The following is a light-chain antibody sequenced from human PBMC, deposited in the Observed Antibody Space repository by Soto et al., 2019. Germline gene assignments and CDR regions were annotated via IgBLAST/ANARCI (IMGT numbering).Light chain of an antibody. J-gene: IGKJ1*01. CDR2: DAS. Sequence: DIQMTQSPSTLSASVGDRVTITCRASQSISSWLAWYQQKPGKAPKLLIYDASSLEGGVPSKFSGSGSGTEFTLTISCLQPGDFATYYCQQYNSYPVTFGQGTKVDIK. CDR3: QQYNSYPVT. V-gene: IGKV1-5*01. CDR1: QSISSW.